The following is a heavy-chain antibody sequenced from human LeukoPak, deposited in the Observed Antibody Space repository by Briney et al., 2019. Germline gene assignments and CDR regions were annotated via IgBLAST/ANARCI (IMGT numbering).Heavy chain of an antibody. D-gene: IGHD6-13*01. V-gene: IGHV4-59*01. J-gene: IGHJ4*02. Sequence: PSETLSLTCTVSGGSISSYYWSWIRQPPGKGLEWIGYIYYSGSTNYNPSLKSRVTISVDTSKNQFSLKLSSVTAADTAVYYCARGDSSSWYYAFDYWGQGTLVTVSS. CDR1: GGSISSYY. CDR2: IYYSGST. CDR3: ARGDSSSWYYAFDY.